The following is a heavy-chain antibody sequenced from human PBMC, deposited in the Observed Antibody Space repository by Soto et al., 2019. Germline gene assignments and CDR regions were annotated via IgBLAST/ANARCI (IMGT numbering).Heavy chain of an antibody. V-gene: IGHV6-1*01. D-gene: IGHD1-7*01. J-gene: IGHJ6*03. Sequence: SQTLSLTCVISGASVSSNSAAWNWIRLSPSRGLEWLARTYYRSRWYNDYAVSVRSRITVNPDTSKNQFSLQLTSVTPEDTAVYYCAGTTSHQWYYMDVWGKGTTVTVSS. CDR1: GASVSSNSAA. CDR2: TYYRSRWYN. CDR3: AGTTSHQWYYMDV.